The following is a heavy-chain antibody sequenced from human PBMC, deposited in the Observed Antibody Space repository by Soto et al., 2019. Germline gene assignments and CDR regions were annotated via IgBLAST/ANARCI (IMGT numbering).Heavy chain of an antibody. CDR1: GFTFSSYA. D-gene: IGHD3-3*02. Sequence: GESLKISCAASGFTFSSYAMSWVRQAPGKGLEWVSAISGSGGSTYYADSVKGRFTISRDNSKNTLYLQMNSLRAEDTAVYYCAKAGVGIYATRQYGMDVWGQGTTVTVSS. CDR2: ISGSGGST. V-gene: IGHV3-23*01. CDR3: AKAGVGIYATRQYGMDV. J-gene: IGHJ6*02.